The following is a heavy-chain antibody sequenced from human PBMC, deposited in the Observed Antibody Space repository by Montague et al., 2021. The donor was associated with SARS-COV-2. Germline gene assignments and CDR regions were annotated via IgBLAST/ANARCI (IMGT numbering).Heavy chain of an antibody. CDR1: WFSLSTSGMC. D-gene: IGHD5-18*01. V-gene: IGHV2-70*11. J-gene: IGHJ5*02. Sequence: PALVTPTQTLTLTCTFSWFSLSTSGMCVSWIRQPPGKALEWLARXDWDDDKYYSTSLKTRLTISKDTSKNQVVLTMTDMDPVDTATYYCALETPMVTFLAWGQGTLVTVSS. CDR2: XDWDDDK. CDR3: ALETPMVTFLA.